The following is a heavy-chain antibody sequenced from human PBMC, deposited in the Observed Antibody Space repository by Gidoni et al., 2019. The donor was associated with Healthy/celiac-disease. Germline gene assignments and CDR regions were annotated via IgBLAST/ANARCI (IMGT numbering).Heavy chain of an antibody. CDR1: GFTFSSYG. V-gene: IGHV3-33*01. CDR2: IWYDGSNK. D-gene: IGHD7-27*01. J-gene: IGHJ4*02. CDR3: ARENPRGYFDY. Sequence: QVQLVESGGGVVQPGRSLTLSCAASGFTFSSYGMHWVRQAPGKGLEWLAVIWYDGSNKYYADSVKGRFTISRDNSKNTLYLQMNSLRAEDTAVYYCARENPRGYFDYWGQGTLVTVSS.